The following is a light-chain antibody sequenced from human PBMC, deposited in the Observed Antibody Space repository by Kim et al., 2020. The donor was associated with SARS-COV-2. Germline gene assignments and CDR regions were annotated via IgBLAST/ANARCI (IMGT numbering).Light chain of an antibody. Sequence: ALGQTVRITCQGDSVRSYDASWYQKKPGLAPVLVIYGKNNRPSGIPDRFSGSSSGNTASLTITGAQAEDEADYYCNSRDSSGNHVVFGGGTQLTVL. CDR2: GKN. CDR3: NSRDSSGNHVV. V-gene: IGLV3-19*01. CDR1: SVRSYD. J-gene: IGLJ2*01.